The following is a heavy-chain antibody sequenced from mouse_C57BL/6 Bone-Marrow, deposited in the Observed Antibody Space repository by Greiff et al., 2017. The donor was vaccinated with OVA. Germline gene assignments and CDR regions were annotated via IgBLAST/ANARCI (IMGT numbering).Heavy chain of an antibody. D-gene: IGHD1-1*01. CDR3: ARNPYYYGSSPWFAY. Sequence: VHLVESGPGLVAPSQSLSITCTVSGFSLTSYAISWVRQPPGKGLEWLGVIWTGGGTNYNSALKSRLSISKDNSKSQVFLKMNSLQTDDTARYYCARNPYYYGSSPWFAYWGQGTLVTVSA. V-gene: IGHV2-9-1*01. CDR2: IWTGGGT. CDR1: GFSLTSYA. J-gene: IGHJ3*01.